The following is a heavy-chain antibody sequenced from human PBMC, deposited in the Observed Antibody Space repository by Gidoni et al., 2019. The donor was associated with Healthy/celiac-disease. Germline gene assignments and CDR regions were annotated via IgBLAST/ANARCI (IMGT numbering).Heavy chain of an antibody. CDR3: ARAPYYDSSGYYYPIWYYFDY. D-gene: IGHD3-22*01. V-gene: IGHV1-69*01. CDR1: GGPFSSDA. Sequence: QVQLVQSGAEVKKPGSSVKVSCKASGGPFSSDAISWVRQATGQGLEWMGGIIPIFGTANYAQKFQGRVTITADESTSTAYMELSSLRSEDTAVYYCARAPYYDSSGYYYPIWYYFDYWGQGTLVTVSS. J-gene: IGHJ4*02. CDR2: IIPIFGTA.